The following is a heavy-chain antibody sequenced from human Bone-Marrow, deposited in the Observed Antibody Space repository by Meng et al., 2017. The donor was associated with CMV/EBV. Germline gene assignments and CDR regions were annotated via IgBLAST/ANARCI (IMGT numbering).Heavy chain of an antibody. CDR1: GVSFSGYC. Sequence: LTCVVYGVSFSGYCWSWIGQSPGKGLEWIGEITHSGSTNYNPSLKSRVTISVDTSKNQFSLKLRSVTAADTAVYYCARGPKYSGYASHWGQGTLVTVSS. D-gene: IGHD5-12*01. V-gene: IGHV4-34*01. CDR3: ARGPKYSGYASH. CDR2: ITHSGST. J-gene: IGHJ4*02.